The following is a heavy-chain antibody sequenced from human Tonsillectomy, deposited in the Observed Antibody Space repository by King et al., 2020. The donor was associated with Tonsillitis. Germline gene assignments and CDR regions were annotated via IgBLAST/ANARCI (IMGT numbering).Heavy chain of an antibody. CDR3: LPNYYDYGMDV. V-gene: IGHV3-21*01. CDR1: GFTFSSYS. Sequence: VQLVESGGGLVKPGGSLRLSCAASGFTFSSYSMNWVRQAPGKGLEWVSSISSSSSYIHYADSVKGRFTISRDNAKNSLYLQMNSLRAEDTAVYHCLPNYYDYGMDVWGQGTKVTVSS. J-gene: IGHJ6*02. CDR2: ISSSSSYI.